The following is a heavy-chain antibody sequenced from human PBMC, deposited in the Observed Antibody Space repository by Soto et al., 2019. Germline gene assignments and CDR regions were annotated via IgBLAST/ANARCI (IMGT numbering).Heavy chain of an antibody. Sequence: QVQLVQSGAEVKKPGASVKVSCKASGYTFTSYGISWVRQAPGQGLEWMGWISAYNGNTNYAQKLQGRVTMTTDTRTSTPYMALRSLRSDDTAVYYGARDFQRTSCYSWGQGTLVTVSS. CDR1: GYTFTSYG. J-gene: IGHJ4*02. V-gene: IGHV1-18*01. CDR2: ISAYNGNT. CDR3: ARDFQRTSCYS. D-gene: IGHD2-2*01.